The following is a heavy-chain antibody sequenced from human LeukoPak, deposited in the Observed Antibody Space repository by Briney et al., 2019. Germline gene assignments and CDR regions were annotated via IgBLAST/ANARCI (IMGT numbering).Heavy chain of an antibody. CDR2: VYYSGST. CDR3: ARTYYFDSSAYYSADAFDI. CDR1: GGSISSSSYY. Sequence: SETLSLTRTVSGGSISSSSYYWGWIRQPPGKGLEWIGSVYYSGSTYYNPSLKSRVTISVDTSKNQFSLKLSSVTAADTAVYYRARTYYFDSSAYYSADAFDIWGLGTMVTVSS. V-gene: IGHV4-39*01. J-gene: IGHJ3*02. D-gene: IGHD3-22*01.